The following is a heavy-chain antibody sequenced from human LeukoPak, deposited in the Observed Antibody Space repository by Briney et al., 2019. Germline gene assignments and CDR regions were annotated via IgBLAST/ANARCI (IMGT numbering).Heavy chain of an antibody. CDR1: GFTFSSYA. CDR2: ISGSHAST. V-gene: IGHV3-23*01. J-gene: IGHJ3*02. CDR3: AKADRADFWSGYSFDAFDI. D-gene: IGHD3-3*01. Sequence: GGSLRLSCAASGFTFSSYAMSWVRQAPGKGLEWVSSISGSHASTYYADSVKGRFTISRDNSKSSLYLQMNSLRAEDTAVYYCAKADRADFWSGYSFDAFDIWGQGTMVTVSS.